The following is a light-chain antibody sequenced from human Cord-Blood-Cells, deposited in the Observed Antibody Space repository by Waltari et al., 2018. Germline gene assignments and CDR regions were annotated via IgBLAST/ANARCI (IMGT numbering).Light chain of an antibody. J-gene: IGLJ3*02. CDR1: SSDVGGYNY. CDR2: DVS. V-gene: IGLV2-14*03. Sequence: QSALTQPASVSGSPGQSITLSCTGTSSDVGGYNYVSWYHQHPGKAPKLMIYDVSNRPSGVSNRFSGSKSGNTASLTISGLQAEDEADYYCSSYTSSSTWVFGGGTKLTVL. CDR3: SSYTSSSTWV.